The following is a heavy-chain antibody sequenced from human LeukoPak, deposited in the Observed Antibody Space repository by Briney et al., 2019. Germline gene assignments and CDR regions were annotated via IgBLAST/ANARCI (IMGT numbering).Heavy chain of an antibody. CDR1: GYSFTSYW. Sequence: KLGESLKISCKGSGYSFTSYWIGWVRQMPGKGLEWMGIIYPGDSDTRYSPSFQGQVTISADKSISTAYLQWSSLKASDTAMYYCARWEGMGYSSGWDYYYYYYMDVWGKGTTVTVSS. CDR3: ARWEGMGYSSGWDYYYYYYMDV. D-gene: IGHD6-19*01. CDR2: IYPGDSDT. V-gene: IGHV5-51*01. J-gene: IGHJ6*03.